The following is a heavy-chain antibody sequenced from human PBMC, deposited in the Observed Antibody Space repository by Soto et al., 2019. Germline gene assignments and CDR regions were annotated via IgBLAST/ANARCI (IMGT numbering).Heavy chain of an antibody. CDR1: GGSISSGGYY. CDR2: IYYSGST. Sequence: SETLSLTCTVSGGSISSGGYYWSWIRQHPGKGLEWIGYIYYSGSTYYNPSLKSRVTISVDTSKNQFSLKLSSVTAADTAVYYCATGRDYYFDYWGKGTMVTVSS. CDR3: ATGRDYYFDY. J-gene: IGHJ4*02. V-gene: IGHV4-31*03.